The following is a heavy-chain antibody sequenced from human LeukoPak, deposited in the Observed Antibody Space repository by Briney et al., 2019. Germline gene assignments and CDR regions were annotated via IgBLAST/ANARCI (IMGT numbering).Heavy chain of an antibody. D-gene: IGHD5-18*01. J-gene: IGHJ4*02. Sequence: SETLSLTCTVSGGSISSYYWSWIRQPPGKGLEWIGYIYYSGSTNYNPSLKSRVTISVDTSKNQFSLKLSSVTAADTAVYYCARAPPGYSYGRYYFDYWGQGTLVTVSS. CDR3: ARAPPGYSYGRYYFDY. CDR2: IYYSGST. CDR1: GGSISSYY. V-gene: IGHV4-59*12.